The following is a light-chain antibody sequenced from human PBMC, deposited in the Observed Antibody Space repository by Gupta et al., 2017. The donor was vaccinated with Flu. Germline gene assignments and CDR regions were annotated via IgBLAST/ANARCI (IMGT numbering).Light chain of an antibody. Sequence: QTVVTQEPSLTVSPGGTVTLPCGSTTGAVTSGHYPYWFQQKPGQAPRTLTYDTSNKHSWTPARFSASLLGGKSALTLSGAQPEDEAEYFCLLAYNGARVFGGGTKLTVL. CDR3: LLAYNGARV. J-gene: IGLJ3*02. CDR2: DTS. CDR1: TGAVTSGHY. V-gene: IGLV7-46*01.